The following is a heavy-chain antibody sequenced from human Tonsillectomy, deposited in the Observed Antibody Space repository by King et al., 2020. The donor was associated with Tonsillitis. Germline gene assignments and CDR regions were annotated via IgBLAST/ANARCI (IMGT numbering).Heavy chain of an antibody. V-gene: IGHV3-7*03. J-gene: IGHJ6*03. CDR1: GFTFSSYW. Sequence: QLVQSGGGLVQPGGSLRLSCAASGFTFSSYWMSWVRQAPGKGLEWVANIKQDGSEKYYVDSVKGRFTISRDNAKNSLYLQMNSLRAEDTAVYYCARDSDLLWFGSMDVWGKGTTVTVSS. CDR3: ARDSDLLWFGSMDV. CDR2: IKQDGSEK. D-gene: IGHD3-10*01.